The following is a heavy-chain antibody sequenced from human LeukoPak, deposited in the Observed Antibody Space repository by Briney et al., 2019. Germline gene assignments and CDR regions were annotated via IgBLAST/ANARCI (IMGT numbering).Heavy chain of an antibody. D-gene: IGHD5-12*01. Sequence: GESLRIPCKCSGFDFTAYGIAWVRQMPGKGLEWMGNIYPGGSNGRYSPSFQGQVTISADKSISTAYLQWSSLKASDTAMYYCARTATRLSAFDYWGQGTLVTVSS. J-gene: IGHJ4*02. CDR2: IYPGGSNG. CDR3: ARTATRLSAFDY. V-gene: IGHV5-51*01. CDR1: GFDFTAYG.